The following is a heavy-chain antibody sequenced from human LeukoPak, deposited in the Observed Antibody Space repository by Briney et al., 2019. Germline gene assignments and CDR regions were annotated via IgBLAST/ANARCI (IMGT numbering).Heavy chain of an antibody. CDR2: ISSSGDTI. CDR1: GFTFSSYA. Sequence: GGSLRLSCAASGFTFSSYAMSWVRQAPGKGLEWVSYISSSGDTIHYADSVKGRFTISRDNAKNSLYLQMNSLRAEDTAVYYCARDGGTRLKYSYGYGDYWGQGTLVTVSS. V-gene: IGHV3-48*03. J-gene: IGHJ4*02. CDR3: ARDGGTRLKYSYGYGDY. D-gene: IGHD5-18*01.